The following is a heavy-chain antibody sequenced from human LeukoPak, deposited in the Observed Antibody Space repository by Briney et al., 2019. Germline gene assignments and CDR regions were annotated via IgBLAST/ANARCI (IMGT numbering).Heavy chain of an antibody. CDR3: ARDLNSDPYWYFDL. J-gene: IGHJ2*01. D-gene: IGHD1/OR15-1a*01. CDR2: INPNRGGT. Sequence: GASVKVSCKASGYTFTGYYLHWVRQAPGQGLEWMGWINPNRGGTNYAQKFQGRVTMTRDTSISTAYMELSRLRSDDTAVYYCARDLNSDPYWYFDLWGRGTLVTVSS. CDR1: GYTFTGYY. V-gene: IGHV1-2*02.